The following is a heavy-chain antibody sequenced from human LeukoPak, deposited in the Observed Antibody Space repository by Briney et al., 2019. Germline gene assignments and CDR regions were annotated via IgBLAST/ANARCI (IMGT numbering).Heavy chain of an antibody. CDR1: GFTFSSYA. CDR3: ARDAGSSSYYYYYYMDV. Sequence: PGGSLRLSCAASGFTFSSYAMSWVRQAPGKGLEWVSSISSSSSYIYYADSVKGRFTISRDNAKNSLYLQMNSLRAEDTAVYYCARDAGSSSYYYYYYMDVWGKGTTVTVSS. V-gene: IGHV3-21*01. D-gene: IGHD6-6*01. J-gene: IGHJ6*03. CDR2: ISSSSSYI.